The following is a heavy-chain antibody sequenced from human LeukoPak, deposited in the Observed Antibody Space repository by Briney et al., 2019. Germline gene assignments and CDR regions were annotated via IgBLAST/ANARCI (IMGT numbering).Heavy chain of an antibody. V-gene: IGHV3-53*01. CDR1: GFTVSSNY. Sequence: PGGSLRLSCAASGFTVSSNYMSWVSQAPGKGLEWASVLSSGGTTYYADSVKGRFTISRDTSKNTLYLQMNSLRAEDTAIYYCARGGDIVGATRSAFDFWGQGTMVTVSS. J-gene: IGHJ3*01. D-gene: IGHD1-26*01. CDR3: ARGGDIVGATRSAFDF. CDR2: LSSGGTT.